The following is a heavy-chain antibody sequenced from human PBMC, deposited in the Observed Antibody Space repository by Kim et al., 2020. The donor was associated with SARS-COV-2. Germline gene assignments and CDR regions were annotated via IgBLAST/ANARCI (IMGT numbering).Heavy chain of an antibody. D-gene: IGHD1-26*01. Sequence: YAGSVKVRFFISRDDSKNTLYLRLNSLRAEDTALYYCAKDLWDYSGMDVWGQGTTVTVSS. J-gene: IGHJ6*02. V-gene: IGHV3-23*01. CDR3: AKDLWDYSGMDV.